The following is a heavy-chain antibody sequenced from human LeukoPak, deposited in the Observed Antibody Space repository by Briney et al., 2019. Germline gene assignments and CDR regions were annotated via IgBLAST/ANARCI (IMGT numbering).Heavy chain of an antibody. Sequence: GASVKVSCKASGGTFSSYAISWVRQAPGQGLEWMGGIIPIFGTANYAQKFRGRVTITTDESTSTAYMELSSLRSEDTAVYYCARSISSSYPYYFDYWGQGTLVTVSS. D-gene: IGHD6-13*01. CDR1: GGTFSSYA. CDR3: ARSISSSYPYYFDY. J-gene: IGHJ4*02. CDR2: IIPIFGTA. V-gene: IGHV1-69*05.